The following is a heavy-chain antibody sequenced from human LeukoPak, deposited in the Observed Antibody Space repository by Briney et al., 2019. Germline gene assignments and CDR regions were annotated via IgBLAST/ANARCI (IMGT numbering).Heavy chain of an antibody. CDR1: SGSISSSSYY. V-gene: IGHV4-39*01. CDR3: ARQTLYSSSWYEGSYYFDY. J-gene: IGHJ4*02. CDR2: IYYSGST. Sequence: SETLSLTCTVSSGSISSSSYYWGWIRQPPGKGLEWIGSIYYSGSTYYNPSLKSRVTISVGTSKNQFSLKLSSVTAADTAVYYCARQTLYSSSWYEGSYYFDYWGQGTLVTVSS. D-gene: IGHD6-13*01.